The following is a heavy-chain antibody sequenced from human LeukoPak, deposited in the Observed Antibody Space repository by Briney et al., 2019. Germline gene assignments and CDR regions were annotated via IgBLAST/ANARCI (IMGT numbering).Heavy chain of an antibody. CDR1: GGSFSGYY. D-gene: IGHD2-21*01. V-gene: IGHV4-34*01. J-gene: IGHJ4*02. Sequence: SETLSLTCVVYGGSFSGYYWSWIRQPPGKGLEWIGEINHSGSTNYNPSLKSRVTISVDTSKNQFSLKLSSVTAADTAVYYCARASTIGGDFDYWGQGTLVTVSS. CDR2: INHSGST. CDR3: ARASTIGGDFDY.